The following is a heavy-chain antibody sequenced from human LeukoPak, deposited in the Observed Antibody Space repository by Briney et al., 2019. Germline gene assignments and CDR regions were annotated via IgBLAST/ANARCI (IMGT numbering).Heavy chain of an antibody. CDR2: INHSGST. J-gene: IGHJ4*02. Sequence: SETLSLTCAVYGGSFSGYYWSWIRQPPGKGLEWIGEINHSGSTNYNPSLKSRVTISVDTSKNQFSLKLSSVTAADTAVCYCASLYYWSGNYWGQGTLVTVSS. D-gene: IGHD3-3*01. CDR3: ASLYYWSGNY. CDR1: GGSFSGYY. V-gene: IGHV4-34*01.